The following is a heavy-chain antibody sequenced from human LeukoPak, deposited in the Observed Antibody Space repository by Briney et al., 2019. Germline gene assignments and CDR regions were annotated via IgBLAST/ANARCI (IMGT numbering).Heavy chain of an antibody. Sequence: PSETLSLTCTVSGGSISSHYYWIWIRQPPGKGLEWIGSIYYSGSTYYNPSLKSRVTISVDTSKNQFSLKLTSLTAAETAVYSCARQYGSGSAYTPVVDLWGQGTLVTVSS. D-gene: IGHD3-10*01. CDR2: IYYSGST. V-gene: IGHV4-39*01. J-gene: IGHJ4*02. CDR3: ARQYGSGSAYTPVVDL. CDR1: GGSISSHYY.